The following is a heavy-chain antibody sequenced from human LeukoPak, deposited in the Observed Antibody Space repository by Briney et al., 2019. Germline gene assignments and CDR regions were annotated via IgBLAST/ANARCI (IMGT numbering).Heavy chain of an antibody. CDR3: ARISVSSGYSYGSSPPSYFDY. CDR2: IYHSGST. D-gene: IGHD5-18*01. CDR1: GGSISSSNW. V-gene: IGHV4-4*02. Sequence: SETLSLTCAVSGGSISSSNWWSWVRQPPGKGLEWIGEIYHSGSTNYNPSLKSRVTISVDKSKNQFSLKLSSVTAADTAVYYCARISVSSGYSYGSSPPSYFDYXGQGTLXTVSS. J-gene: IGHJ4*02.